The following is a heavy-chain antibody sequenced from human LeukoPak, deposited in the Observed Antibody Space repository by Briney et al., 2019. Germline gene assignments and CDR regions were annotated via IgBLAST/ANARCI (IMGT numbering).Heavy chain of an antibody. Sequence: GGSLRLSCAASGFTFSSYSMNWVRQAPGKGLEWVSSISSSSSYIYYADSVKGRFTISRDNSKNTLYLQMNSLRAEDTAVYYCAKGYCSSTSCYAPYYYYGMDVWGQGTTVTVSS. CDR3: AKGYCSSTSCYAPYYYYGMDV. D-gene: IGHD2-2*01. V-gene: IGHV3-21*04. CDR2: ISSSSSYI. CDR1: GFTFSSYS. J-gene: IGHJ6*02.